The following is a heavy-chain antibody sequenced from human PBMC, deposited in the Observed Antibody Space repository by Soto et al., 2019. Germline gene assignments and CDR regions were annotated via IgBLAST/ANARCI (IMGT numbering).Heavy chain of an antibody. J-gene: IGHJ3*02. CDR3: ASGAPRGYDFWSGYPHDAFDI. V-gene: IGHV1-46*01. D-gene: IGHD3-3*01. CDR1: GYTFTSYY. CDR2: INPSGGST. Sequence: QVQLVQSGAEVKKPGASVKVSCKASGYTFTSYYMHWVRQAPGQGLEWMGIINPSGGSTSYAQKFQGRVTMTRDTSTSTVYMELSSLRSEDTAVYYCASGAPRGYDFWSGYPHDAFDIWGQGTMVTVSS.